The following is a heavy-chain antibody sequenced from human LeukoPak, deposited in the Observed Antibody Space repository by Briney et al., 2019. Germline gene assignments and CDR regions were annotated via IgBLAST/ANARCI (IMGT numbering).Heavy chain of an antibody. CDR2: IWNDGSNK. CDR3: AKDAQRGFDYSNSLEY. D-gene: IGHD4-11*01. V-gene: IGHV3-33*06. CDR1: GFTFSHYG. J-gene: IGHJ4*02. Sequence: GGSLRLSCAASGFTFSHYGMHWVRQAPGRGREWVAVIWNDGSNKYYADSVKGRFTISRDNSQNTVDLHMNSLRAEDTAVYYCAKDAQRGFDYSNSLEYWGQGTLVTVSS.